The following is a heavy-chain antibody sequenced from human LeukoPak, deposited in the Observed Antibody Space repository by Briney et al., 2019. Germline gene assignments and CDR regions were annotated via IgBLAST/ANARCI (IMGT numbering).Heavy chain of an antibody. V-gene: IGHV1-69*04. CDR1: GGTFKSFA. J-gene: IGHJ4*02. D-gene: IGHD3-10*01. Sequence: SVKVSCKAYGGTFKSFAMNWVRQAPGQGLEWMGRIIPVVGLTEYAQKFQGRVTITADTSTSTAYMDLSSLRSEDTAVYFCARLPIKGIPMVRGEGRKFHNFDCWGQGTLVTVSS. CDR3: ARLPIKGIPMVRGEGRKFHNFDC. CDR2: IIPVVGLT.